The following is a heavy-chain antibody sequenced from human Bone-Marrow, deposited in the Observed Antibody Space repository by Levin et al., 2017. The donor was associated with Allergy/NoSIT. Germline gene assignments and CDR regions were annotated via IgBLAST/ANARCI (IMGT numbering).Heavy chain of an antibody. CDR2: ISKNGDT. V-gene: IGHV3-23*01. CDR3: AREPLGVSMVVERAWFDP. J-gene: IGHJ5*02. CDR1: GLSLGNFA. D-gene: IGHD2-2*01. Sequence: GGSLRLSCAASGLSLGNFAMDWVRQAPGKGLEWVSSISKNGDTYYADSVKGRFTMSRDNAKDTVFLHMNNLSGDDTAVYYCAREPLGVSMVVERAWFDPWGQGTQVTVSS.